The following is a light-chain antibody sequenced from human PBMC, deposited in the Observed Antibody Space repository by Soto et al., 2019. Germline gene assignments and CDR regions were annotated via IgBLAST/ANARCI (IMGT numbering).Light chain of an antibody. CDR1: SSNIANNY. Sequence: VLAQPPSVSAAPGQKVTISCSGSSSNIANNYVSWYQQLPGTAPKRLIYDNNKRPSGIPDRFSGSKSGTSATLGISGLQTGDEADYYCGTWDSSLSAYVFGTGTKVTVL. J-gene: IGLJ1*01. CDR2: DNN. CDR3: GTWDSSLSAYV. V-gene: IGLV1-51*01.